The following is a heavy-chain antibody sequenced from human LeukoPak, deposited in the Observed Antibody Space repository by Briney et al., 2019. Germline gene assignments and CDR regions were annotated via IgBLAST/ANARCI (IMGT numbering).Heavy chain of an antibody. CDR3: AKDSSSWYKGFDY. CDR2: ISSSSSTI. CDR1: GFIFGTYS. V-gene: IGHV3-48*01. D-gene: IGHD6-13*01. J-gene: IGHJ4*02. Sequence: PGGSLRLSCAASGFIFGTYSMNWVRQAPGEGLEWVSYISSSSSTIYYADSVKGRFTISRDNSKNTLYLQMNSLRAEDTAVYYCAKDSSSWYKGFDYWGQGTLVTVSS.